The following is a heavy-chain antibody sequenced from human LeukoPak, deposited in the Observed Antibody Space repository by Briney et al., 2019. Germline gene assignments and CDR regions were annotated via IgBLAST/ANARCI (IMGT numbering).Heavy chain of an antibody. Sequence: PGGSLRLSCAASGFTFSNAWMSWVRQAPGKGLEWVGRIKSETDGGTTDYAAPVKGRFTISRDDSKNTLYLQMNSLKTEDTAVYYCTTDGTRSYYYDSSGYAHWGQGTLVTVSS. J-gene: IGHJ4*02. D-gene: IGHD3-22*01. CDR1: GFTFSNAW. CDR3: TTDGTRSYYYDSSGYAH. CDR2: IKSETDGGTT. V-gene: IGHV3-15*01.